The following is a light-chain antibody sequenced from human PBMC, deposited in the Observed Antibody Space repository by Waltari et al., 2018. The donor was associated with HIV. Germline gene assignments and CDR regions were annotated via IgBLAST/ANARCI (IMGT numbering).Light chain of an antibody. CDR2: AAS. CDR3: LQHNSYRLT. J-gene: IGKJ4*01. CDR1: QGISSS. V-gene: IGKV1-9*01. Sequence: DIQLTQSPSFLSASVGDGLTITCRASQGISSSLAWYQQKPGKAPKRLIYAASSLQSGVPSRFSGSGSGTEFTLTISSLQPEDFATYYCLQHNSYRLTFGGGTKVEIK.